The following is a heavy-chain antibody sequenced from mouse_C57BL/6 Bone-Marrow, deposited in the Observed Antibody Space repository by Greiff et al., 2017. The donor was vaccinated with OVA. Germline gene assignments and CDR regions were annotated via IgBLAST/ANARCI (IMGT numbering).Heavy chain of an antibody. CDR3: VSEWDGGDYYAVDY. Sequence: QVQLQQSGPELVRPGASVKISCKASGYTFTSHWMQWVRQRPGQGLEWIGEIVPGGGSTYYNEKFKGKATLTVDTSSSTAYMQLSSLTSEASAVYSWVSEWDGGDYYAVDYWGQGTTVTVSS. V-gene: IGHV1-56*01. CDR1: GYTFTSHW. D-gene: IGHD4-1*01. CDR2: IVPGGGST. J-gene: IGHJ4*01.